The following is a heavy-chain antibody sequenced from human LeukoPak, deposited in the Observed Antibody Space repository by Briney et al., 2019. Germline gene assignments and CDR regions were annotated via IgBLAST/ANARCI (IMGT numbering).Heavy chain of an antibody. CDR1: GGSISGSSYY. Sequence: PSETLSLTCTVSGGSISGSSYYWGWIRQPPGKGLEWIGSIYYSGSTYYNPSLKSRVTISVDTSKNQFSLKLSSVTAADTAVYYCARGPHFYDSSGYYYRGNTDAFDIWGQGTMVTVSS. J-gene: IGHJ3*02. D-gene: IGHD3-22*01. V-gene: IGHV4-39*07. CDR3: ARGPHFYDSSGYYYRGNTDAFDI. CDR2: IYYSGST.